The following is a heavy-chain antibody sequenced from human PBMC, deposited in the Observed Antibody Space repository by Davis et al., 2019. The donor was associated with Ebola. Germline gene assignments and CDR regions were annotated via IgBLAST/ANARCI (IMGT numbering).Heavy chain of an antibody. CDR3: ARTSIVGTSTTASDI. CDR1: GYTFTSYG. Sequence: ASVKVSCKASGYTFTSYGISWVRQAPGQGLEWMGWISAYNGNTNYAQILQGRVTMTTDTSTGTAYMELRSLRSDDTAVYFCARTSIVGTSTTASDIWGRGTLVTVSS. CDR2: ISAYNGNT. D-gene: IGHD1-26*01. V-gene: IGHV1-18*01. J-gene: IGHJ2*01.